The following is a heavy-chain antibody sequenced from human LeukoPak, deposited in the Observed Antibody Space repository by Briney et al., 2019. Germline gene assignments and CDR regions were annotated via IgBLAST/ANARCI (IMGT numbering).Heavy chain of an antibody. V-gene: IGHV4-30-4*01. CDR1: GGSISSGDYY. Sequence: SETLSLTCTVSGGSISSGDYYWSWIRQPPGKGLEWIGYIYYSGSTYYNPSLKSRVTISVDTSKNQFSLKLSSVTAADTAVYYCARGVTMVRGDPRAARWFDPWGQGTLVTVSS. CDR2: IYYSGST. CDR3: ARGVTMVRGDPRAARWFDP. D-gene: IGHD3-10*01. J-gene: IGHJ5*02.